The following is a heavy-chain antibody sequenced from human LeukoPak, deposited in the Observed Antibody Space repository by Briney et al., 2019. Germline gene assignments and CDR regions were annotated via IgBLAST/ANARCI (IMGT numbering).Heavy chain of an antibody. J-gene: IGHJ4*02. D-gene: IGHD3-10*01. Sequence: PGRSLRLSCAASGFKFDDYAMHWVRQAPGKGLEWVSGISWNSGSIGYADSVKGRFTISRDNAKNSLYLQMNSLRAEDTAGYYCARDLHYYGSGSGLDYWGQGTLVTVSS. CDR3: ARDLHYYGSGSGLDY. CDR2: ISWNSGSI. CDR1: GFKFDDYA. V-gene: IGHV3-9*01.